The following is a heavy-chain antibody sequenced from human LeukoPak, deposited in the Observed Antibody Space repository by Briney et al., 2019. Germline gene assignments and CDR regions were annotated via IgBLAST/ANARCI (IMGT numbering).Heavy chain of an antibody. CDR2: IYSGGST. CDR3: ARDAYYYDSSGDDYYYYGMDV. CDR1: GFTFSSNY. J-gene: IGHJ6*02. D-gene: IGHD3-22*01. V-gene: IGHV3-66*01. Sequence: PGGSLRLSCAASGFTFSSNYMSWVRQAPGKGLEWVSVIYSGGSTYYADSVKGRFTISRDNSKNTLYLQMNSLRAEDTAVYYCARDAYYYDSSGDDYYYYGMDVWGQGTTVTVSS.